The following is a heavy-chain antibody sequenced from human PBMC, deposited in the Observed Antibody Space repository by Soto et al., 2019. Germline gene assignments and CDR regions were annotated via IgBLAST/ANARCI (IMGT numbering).Heavy chain of an antibody. J-gene: IGHJ4*02. CDR1: GGSFSGYY. V-gene: IGHV4-34*01. CDR3: ATGNYFDY. D-gene: IGHD4-17*01. Sequence: SETLSLTCAVYGGSFSGYYWSWIRQPPGKGLEWIGEINHSGSTNYNPSLKSRVTMSVDTSKSQFSLKLSSVTAADTAVYYCATGNYFDYWGQGTLVTVSS. CDR2: INHSGST.